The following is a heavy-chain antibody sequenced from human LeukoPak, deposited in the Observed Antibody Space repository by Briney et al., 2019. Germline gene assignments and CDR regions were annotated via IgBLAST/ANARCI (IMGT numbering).Heavy chain of an antibody. CDR2: ISGGGGST. CDR3: AKDRLGIAAACTSDY. J-gene: IGHJ4*02. Sequence: GGSLRLSCAASGFTFSSYAMRWVRQPPGKGLEWVSDISGGGGSTYYADSVKDRFTISRDNSKNTRYHQMNSLRPEETAVYYCAKDRLGIAAACTSDYWGQGTLVTVSS. D-gene: IGHD6-13*01. CDR1: GFTFSSYA. V-gene: IGHV3-23*01.